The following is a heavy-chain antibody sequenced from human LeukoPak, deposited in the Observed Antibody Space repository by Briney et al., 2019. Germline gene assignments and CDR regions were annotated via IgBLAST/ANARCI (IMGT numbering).Heavy chain of an antibody. J-gene: IGHJ5*02. D-gene: IGHD6-6*01. CDR1: GYTFTSYY. CDR2: INPSGGST. V-gene: IGHV1-46*01. Sequence: GASVKVSCKASGYTFTSYYMHWVRQAPGQGLEWMGIINPSGGSTSYAQKFQGRVTMTRDTSISTAYMELSRLRSDDTAVYYCARVYSSSSIWFDPWGQGTLVTVSS. CDR3: ARVYSSSSIWFDP.